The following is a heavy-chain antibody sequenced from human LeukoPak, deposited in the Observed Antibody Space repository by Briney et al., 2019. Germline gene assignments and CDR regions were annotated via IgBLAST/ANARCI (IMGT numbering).Heavy chain of an antibody. CDR2: ISPNSGGT. J-gene: IGHJ5*02. D-gene: IGHD4-17*01. CDR1: GCTFTDYH. Sequence: SVKVSCKASGCTFTDYHMHGLRQAPGQVLECLGWISPNSGGTNYAQKFQGRVTMTRDTSISTAYMELSRLRSDDTAVYYCARGASGVYTVTTSWFDPWGQGTLVTVSS. CDR3: ARGASGVYTVTTSWFDP. V-gene: IGHV1-2*02.